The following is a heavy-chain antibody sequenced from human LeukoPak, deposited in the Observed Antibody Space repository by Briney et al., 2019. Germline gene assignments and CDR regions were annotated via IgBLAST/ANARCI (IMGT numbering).Heavy chain of an antibody. CDR2: IYHSGST. J-gene: IGHJ4*02. CDR3: ARQTTPPQPYYFDY. CDR1: GYSISSGYY. Sequence: SETLSLTCTVSGYSISSGYYWGWIRPPPGKGLEWIGSIYHSGSTYYNPSLKSRVTISVDTSKNQFSLKLSSVTAADTAVYYCARQTTPPQPYYFDYWGQGTLVTVSS. D-gene: IGHD1-14*01. V-gene: IGHV4-38-2*02.